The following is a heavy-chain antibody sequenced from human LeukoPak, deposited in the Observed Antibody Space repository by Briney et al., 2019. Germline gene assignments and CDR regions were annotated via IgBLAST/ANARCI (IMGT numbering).Heavy chain of an antibody. CDR1: GYTFTSYG. CDR2: ISAYNGNT. D-gene: IGHD3-10*01. V-gene: IGHV1-18*01. J-gene: IGHJ3*02. CDR3: ARDGPYYGSGRGSAFDI. Sequence: ASVKVSCKASGYTFTSYGISWVRQAPRQGLEWMGWISAYNGNTNYAQKLQDRVTMTTDTSTSTAYMELRGLRSDDTAVYYCARDGPYYGSGRGSAFDIWGQGTMVTVSS.